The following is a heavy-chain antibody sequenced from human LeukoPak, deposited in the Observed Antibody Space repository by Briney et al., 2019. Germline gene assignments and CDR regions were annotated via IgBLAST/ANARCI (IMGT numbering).Heavy chain of an antibody. CDR3: ARPEYGSGSYYAI. Sequence: GESLKISCKGSGYTFTSYWIAWVRQMPGKGLEWMGIIYPGGSDTRYSPSIQGQVTISADKSISTACLQWSSLKASDTAIYYCARPEYGSGSYYAIWGQGTLVTVSS. CDR2: IYPGGSDT. D-gene: IGHD3-10*01. CDR1: GYTFTSYW. J-gene: IGHJ4*02. V-gene: IGHV5-51*01.